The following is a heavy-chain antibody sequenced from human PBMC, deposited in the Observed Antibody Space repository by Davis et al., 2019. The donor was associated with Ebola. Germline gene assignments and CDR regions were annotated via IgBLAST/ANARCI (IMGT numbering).Heavy chain of an antibody. CDR1: GFTFSTYF. CDR2: ITPSSTAT. Sequence: PGGSLRLSCAASGFTFSTYFINWVRQAPGKGLEWVSYITPSSTATYYADSVKGRFTISRDNAKNSLYLQMNSLRDEDTAVYYCARVSGDRHSGSYLAYFDYWGQGTLVTVSS. J-gene: IGHJ4*02. D-gene: IGHD1-26*01. CDR3: ARVSGDRHSGSYLAYFDY. V-gene: IGHV3-48*02.